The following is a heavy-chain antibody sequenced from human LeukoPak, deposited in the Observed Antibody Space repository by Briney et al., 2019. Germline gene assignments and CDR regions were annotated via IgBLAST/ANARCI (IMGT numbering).Heavy chain of an antibody. V-gene: IGHV5-51*01. CDR3: ARPSGSGSYSVINY. CDR1: GSRFTSYW. J-gene: IGHJ4*02. D-gene: IGHD3-10*01. Sequence: GEPLQISCQGSGSRFTSYWIGWVRQLPGRGLGWIGIIYPVDSDTRHSPSFQGQVTISADKSISTAYLQWSSLNASDTAMYYCARPSGSGSYSVINYWGQGTLVTVSS. CDR2: IYPVDSDT.